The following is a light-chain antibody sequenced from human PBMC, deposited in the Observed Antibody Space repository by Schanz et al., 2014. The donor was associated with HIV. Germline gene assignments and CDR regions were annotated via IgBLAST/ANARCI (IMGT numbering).Light chain of an antibody. J-gene: IGKJ1*01. Sequence: EIVLTQSPGTLSLSPGERATLSCRASQSVSSSYLAWYQQKPGQAPRLLIYGASSRATGIPDRFSGSGSGTDFPITISRLEPEDFAVYYCQQYGSSPPTFGQGTTVEIK. CDR2: GAS. CDR3: QQYGSSPPT. V-gene: IGKV3-20*01. CDR1: QSVSSSY.